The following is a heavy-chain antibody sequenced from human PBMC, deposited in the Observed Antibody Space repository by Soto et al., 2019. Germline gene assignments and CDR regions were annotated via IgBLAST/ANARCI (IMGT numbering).Heavy chain of an antibody. D-gene: IGHD2-2*01. CDR3: GRGGLVCSSTSCYLIEYYYYYYMDV. V-gene: IGHV3-21*01. CDR1: GFTFSSYS. CDR2: ISSSSSYI. Sequence: PGGSLRLSCAASGFTFSSYSMNWVRQAPGKGLEWVSSISSSSSYIYYADSVKGRFTISRDNAKNSLYLQMNSLRAEDTAVYYCGRGGLVCSSTSCYLIEYYYYYYMDVWGKGTTLTVSS. J-gene: IGHJ6*03.